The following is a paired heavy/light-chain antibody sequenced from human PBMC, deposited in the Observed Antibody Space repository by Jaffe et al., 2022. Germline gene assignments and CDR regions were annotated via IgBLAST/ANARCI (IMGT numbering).Heavy chain of an antibody. V-gene: IGHV3-74*01. CDR3: VRGTYGSGSSRSRPLFDY. D-gene: IGHD3-10*01. J-gene: IGHJ4*02. CDR2: INNDGSST. CDR1: GFTFSSYW. Sequence: EVQLVESGGGLVQPGGSLRLSCAASGFTFSSYWMHWVRQVPGKGLVWVSRINNDGSSTSCADSVKGRFTISRDNAKNTLYLQMNSLRAEDTAVYYCVRGTYGSGSSRSRPLFDYWGQGTLVTVSS.
Light chain of an antibody. CDR1: SSDVGGYNY. CDR3: TSYTSSTTTLYV. J-gene: IGLJ1*01. V-gene: IGLV2-14*01. CDR2: EVS. Sequence: QSALTQPASVSGSPGQSITISCTGTSSDVGGYNYVSWYQQHPGKAPKLMIYEVSNRPSGVSNRFSGSKSGDTASLTISGLQAEDEADYYCTSYTSSTTTLYVFGTGTKVTVL.